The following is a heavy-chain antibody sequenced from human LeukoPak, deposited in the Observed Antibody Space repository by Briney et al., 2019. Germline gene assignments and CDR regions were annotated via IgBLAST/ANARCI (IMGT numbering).Heavy chain of an antibody. CDR3: ARRVVVASANWFDP. J-gene: IGHJ5*02. CDR2: INPNSGGT. Sequence: ASVKVSCKASGYTFTGYYMHWVRQAPGQGLEWMGWINPNSGGTNYAQKFQGRVTMTRDTSISTAYMERSRLRSDDTAVYYCARRVVVASANWFDPWGQGTLVTVSS. V-gene: IGHV1-2*02. D-gene: IGHD2-15*01. CDR1: GYTFTGYY.